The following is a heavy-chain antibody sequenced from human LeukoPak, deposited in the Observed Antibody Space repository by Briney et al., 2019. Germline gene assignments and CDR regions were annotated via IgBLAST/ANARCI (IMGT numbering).Heavy chain of an antibody. CDR3: ARGGCSSTSCCTGWFDP. J-gene: IGHJ5*02. CDR2: INPNSGGT. D-gene: IGHD2-2*02. V-gene: IGHV1-2*02. CDR1: GYTFTGYY. Sequence: ASVKVSCKASGYTFTGYYMHWVRQAPGQGLEWMGWINPNSGGTNYAQKFQGRVTMTRDTSISTAYMELSRLRSDDTAVYYCARGGCSSTSCCTGWFDPWGQGTLVTVSS.